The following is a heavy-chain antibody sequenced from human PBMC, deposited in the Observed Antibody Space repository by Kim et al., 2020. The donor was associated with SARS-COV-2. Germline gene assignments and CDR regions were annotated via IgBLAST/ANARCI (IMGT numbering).Heavy chain of an antibody. V-gene: IGHV4-31*03. J-gene: IGHJ6*02. Sequence: SETLSLTCTVSNGSITSSAYYWTWIRQHPGKSLEWIGYIYYSGNTYYNPSLKSRITLSLETSKTHFSLKLRSVTAADTAVYYCARGHYGPSDYGMDVWGQGTTVTVSS. CDR3: ARGHYGPSDYGMDV. CDR2: IYYSGNT. CDR1: NGSITSSAYY. D-gene: IGHD3-10*01.